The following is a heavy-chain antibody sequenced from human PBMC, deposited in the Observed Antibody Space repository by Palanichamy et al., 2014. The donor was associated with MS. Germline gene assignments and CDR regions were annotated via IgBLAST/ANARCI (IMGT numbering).Heavy chain of an antibody. CDR2: IKPNTGGT. CDR3: ARRGSYGMDV. V-gene: IGHV1-2*02. Sequence: QVQLVQSGAEVKKPGASVMVSCKASGYTFSGYYMHWVRQAPGHGLEWMGWIKPNTGGTNSAQKFQGRVTMTWDTSISIAYMQLSRLRSDDTAVYYCARRGSYGMDVRGQGTTVTVSS. D-gene: IGHD3-10*01. CDR1: GYTFSGYY. J-gene: IGHJ6*02.